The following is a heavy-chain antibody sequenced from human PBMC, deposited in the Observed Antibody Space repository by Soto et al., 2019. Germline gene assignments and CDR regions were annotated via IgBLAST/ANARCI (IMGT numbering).Heavy chain of an antibody. J-gene: IGHJ6*02. Sequence: GASVKVSCKASGYTFTSYGISWVRQAPGQGLEWMGWISAYNGNTNYAQKLQGRVTMTTDTSTSTAYMELRSLRSDDTAVYYCARDGTSGVDYYYYDIDVCGQGTTVPVSS. CDR1: GYTFTSYG. CDR3: ARDGTSGVDYYYYDIDV. D-gene: IGHD2-8*01. V-gene: IGHV1-18*01. CDR2: ISAYNGNT.